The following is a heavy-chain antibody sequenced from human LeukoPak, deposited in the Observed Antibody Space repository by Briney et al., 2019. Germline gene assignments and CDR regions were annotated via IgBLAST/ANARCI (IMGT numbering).Heavy chain of an antibody. CDR3: ARGGEMATVPHLYYFDD. Sequence: GASVKVSCKASGYTFTSYFIHWVRQAPGQGPEWMGIINPSGGSTTYAQKFQGRVTMTRDTSTTTVYMELSSLRSEDTAVRYCARGGEMATVPHLYYFDDWGQGTLVTVSS. CDR2: INPSGGST. CDR1: GYTFTSYF. D-gene: IGHD5-24*01. J-gene: IGHJ4*02. V-gene: IGHV1-46*01.